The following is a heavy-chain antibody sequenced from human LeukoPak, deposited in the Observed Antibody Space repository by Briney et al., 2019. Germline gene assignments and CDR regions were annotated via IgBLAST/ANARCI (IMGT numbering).Heavy chain of an antibody. CDR1: GFTFSSYE. CDR2: ISASGSSI. CDR3: ARDRGTTMVTSFDI. V-gene: IGHV3-48*03. Sequence: TGGSLLLSCAASGFTFSSYEMNWVRQAPGKGLEWVSYISASGSSIYYADSVKGRFTISRDNAKNSLYLQMNSLRAEDTAVYYCARDRGTTMVTSFDIWGQGTLVTLSS. D-gene: IGHD4/OR15-4a*01. J-gene: IGHJ3*02.